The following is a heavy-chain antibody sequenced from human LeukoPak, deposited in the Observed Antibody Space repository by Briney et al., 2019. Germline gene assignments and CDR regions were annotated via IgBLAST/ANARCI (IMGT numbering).Heavy chain of an antibody. Sequence: GGSLRLSCAASGFTFDDYAMQWVRQAPGKGLEWVSGISWNSGSIGYADSVKGRFTISRDNAKNSLYLQMNSLRAEDTALYYCAKDLIWFGELGDYGMDVWGQGTTVTVSS. CDR3: AKDLIWFGELGDYGMDV. D-gene: IGHD3-10*01. J-gene: IGHJ6*02. V-gene: IGHV3-9*01. CDR1: GFTFDDYA. CDR2: ISWNSGSI.